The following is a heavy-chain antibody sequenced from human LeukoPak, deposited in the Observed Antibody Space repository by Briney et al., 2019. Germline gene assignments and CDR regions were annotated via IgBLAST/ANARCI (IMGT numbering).Heavy chain of an antibody. D-gene: IGHD6-6*01. CDR1: GLTFSNAR. J-gene: IGHJ5*02. CDR3: TTGRTSSSKDWFDP. Sequence: GGSLRLSCVASGLTFSNARMSWVRQAPGKGLEWVGRIKSRTDGGTTNYAAPVKGRFTLSRDDSKNTLYLQMNSLTTDDTAVYYCTTGRTSSSKDWFDPWGQGTLVTVSS. V-gene: IGHV3-15*01. CDR2: IKSRTDGGTT.